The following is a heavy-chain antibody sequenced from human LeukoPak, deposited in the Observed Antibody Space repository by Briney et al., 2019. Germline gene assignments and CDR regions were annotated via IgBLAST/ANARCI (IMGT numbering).Heavy chain of an antibody. CDR2: ISGSGAST. CDR3: AKVVYGDYGSMDV. Sequence: GGSLRLSCAASGFSFGGYAMSWVRQAPGKGLEWVSSISGSGASTYYADSVRGRFTISRDNSGSTLYVQMNSLKVEDTAVYYCAKVVYGDYGSMDVWGQGTTVTVSS. CDR1: GFSFGGYA. V-gene: IGHV3-23*01. J-gene: IGHJ6*02. D-gene: IGHD4-17*01.